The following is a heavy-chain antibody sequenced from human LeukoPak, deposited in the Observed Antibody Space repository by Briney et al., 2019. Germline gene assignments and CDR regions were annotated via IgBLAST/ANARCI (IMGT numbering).Heavy chain of an antibody. CDR1: GFTFSGSA. D-gene: IGHD5-24*01. CDR3: AGSGGDGFYYGMDV. Sequence: PGGSLRLSCAASGFTFSGSAMHWVRQASGKGLEWVGRIRSKANSYATAYAASVKGRFTISRDDSKNTAYLQMNSLKTEDTAVYYCAGSGGDGFYYGMDVWAKGPRSPSP. CDR2: IRSKANSYAT. J-gene: IGHJ6*02. V-gene: IGHV3-73*01.